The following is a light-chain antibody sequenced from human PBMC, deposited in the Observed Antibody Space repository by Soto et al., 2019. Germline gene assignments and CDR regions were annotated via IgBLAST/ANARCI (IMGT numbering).Light chain of an antibody. J-gene: IGLJ3*02. V-gene: IGLV1-47*01. CDR3: ATWEDNLTARV. Sequence: QSVLIQPPSASGTPGQRVTISCSGSSSNIGSNYIYWFQQLPGAAPKLLIYRNNQRPSGVPDRFSGSKSGTSASLAISGLRSEDEAHYYCATWEDNLTARVFGGGTKVTVL. CDR1: SSNIGSNY. CDR2: RNN.